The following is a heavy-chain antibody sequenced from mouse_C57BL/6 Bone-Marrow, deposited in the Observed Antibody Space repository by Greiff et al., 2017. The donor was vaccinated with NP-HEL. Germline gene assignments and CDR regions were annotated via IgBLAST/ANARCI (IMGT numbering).Heavy chain of an antibody. J-gene: IGHJ1*03. V-gene: IGHV1-81*01. CDR2: IYPRSGDT. D-gene: IGHD1-1*01. Sequence: QVKLQQSGAELARPGASVKLSCKASGYTFTSYGISWVKQRTGQGLEWIGEIYPRSGDTYYNEKLRGKATLTADKSSRTAYMELRMLSSEDSAVYFCESRGGNSPSLYFDVWGTVTTVTVSS. CDR1: GYTFTSYG. CDR3: ESRGGNSPSLYFDV.